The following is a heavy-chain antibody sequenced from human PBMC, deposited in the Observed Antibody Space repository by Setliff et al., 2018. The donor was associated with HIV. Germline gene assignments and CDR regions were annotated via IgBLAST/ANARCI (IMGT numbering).Heavy chain of an antibody. CDR3: ARVPTNPDFYYYYMDV. CDR2: IYYSGST. J-gene: IGHJ6*03. CDR1: GGSIINNF. Sequence: SETLSLTCTVSGGSIINNFWSWIRLPPGKGLEWIGYIYYSGSTYFNPSLKSRVTISVDTSKNQFSLKLSSVTAADTAVYYCARVPTNPDFYYYYMDVWGKGTTVTVSS. V-gene: IGHV4-59*12.